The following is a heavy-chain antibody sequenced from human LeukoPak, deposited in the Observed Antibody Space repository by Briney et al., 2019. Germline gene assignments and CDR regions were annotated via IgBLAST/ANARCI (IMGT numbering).Heavy chain of an antibody. CDR2: ISGTGGSI. D-gene: IGHD6-19*01. V-gene: IGHV3-23*01. J-gene: IGHJ4*02. CDR1: GFTFSSYA. CDR3: AKDQSRSGWYYFDY. Sequence: GGSLRLSCAVSGFTFSSYAMSWVRQAPGEGLEWVSGISGTGGSISYGDSVKGRFTISRDNSKNTLYLQMNSLRAEDTAVYYCAKDQSRSGWYYFDYWGQGILVTVSS.